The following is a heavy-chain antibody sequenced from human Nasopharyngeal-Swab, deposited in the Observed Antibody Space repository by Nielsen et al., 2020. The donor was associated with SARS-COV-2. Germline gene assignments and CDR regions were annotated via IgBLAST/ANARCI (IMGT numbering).Heavy chain of an antibody. CDR2: LYTSGTT. V-gene: IGHV4-61*02. CDR3: ARAILNLGRGDYMDV. J-gene: IGHJ6*03. Sequence: WIRPPPGKGLEWIGRLYTSGTTNYNPSLKSRVTISVDTSKDQFSLKLSSVTAADTAVYYCARAILNLGRGDYMDVWGKGTTVTVSS. D-gene: IGHD1-1*01.